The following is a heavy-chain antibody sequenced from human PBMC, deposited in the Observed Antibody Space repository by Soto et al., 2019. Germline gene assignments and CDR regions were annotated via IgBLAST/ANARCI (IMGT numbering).Heavy chain of an antibody. D-gene: IGHD6-19*01. V-gene: IGHV4-34*01. CDR2: INHSGST. J-gene: IGHJ4*02. CDR1: GGSFSGYY. Sequence: SETLSLICAVYGGSFSGYYWSWIRQPPGKGLEWIGEINHSGSTNYNPSLKSRVTISVDTSKNQFSLKLSSVTAADTAVYYCARVIVSGSGWYYFDYWGQGTLVTVSS. CDR3: ARVIVSGSGWYYFDY.